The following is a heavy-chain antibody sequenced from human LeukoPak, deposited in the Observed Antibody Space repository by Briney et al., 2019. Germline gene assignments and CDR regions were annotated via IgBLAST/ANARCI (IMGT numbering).Heavy chain of an antibody. Sequence: GGSLRLSCAASGFTFSSYSMNWVRQAPGKGLEWVSYIRSSSSTIYYADSVKGRFTISRDNAKNSLYLQMNSLRAEDTAVYYCASSSSSPDPYYYYYMDVWGKGTTVTISS. V-gene: IGHV3-48*01. J-gene: IGHJ6*03. CDR3: ASSSSSPDPYYYYYMDV. D-gene: IGHD6-6*01. CDR1: GFTFSSYS. CDR2: IRSSSSTI.